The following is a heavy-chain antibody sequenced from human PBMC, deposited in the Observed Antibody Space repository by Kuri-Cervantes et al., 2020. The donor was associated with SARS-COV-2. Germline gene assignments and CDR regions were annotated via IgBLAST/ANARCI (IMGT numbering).Heavy chain of an antibody. Sequence: TVKVSCKASGYPFTGYYMHWVRQAPGQGLEWMGWINPNSGGTNYAQKFQGWVTMTRDTSLTTAYMELTRLTSDDSAVYFCARGEAARGLMVVFKWRGAGPLHFWGQGTLVTDSS. CDR1: GYPFTGYY. V-gene: IGHV1-2*04. CDR3: ARGEAARGLMVVFKWRGAGPLHF. CDR2: INPNSGGT. J-gene: IGHJ4*02. D-gene: IGHD3-10*01.